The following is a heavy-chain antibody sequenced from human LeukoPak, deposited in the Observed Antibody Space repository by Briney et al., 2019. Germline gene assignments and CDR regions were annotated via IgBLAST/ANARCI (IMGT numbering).Heavy chain of an antibody. J-gene: IGHJ3*02. CDR2: MNPNSGNT. Sequence: ASVKVSCKASGYTFTSYDINWVRQATGQGLEWMGWMNPNSGNTGYAQKFQGRVTMTRNTSISTAYMELSSLRSEDTAVYYCARDPYNWNDAYGDDAFDIWGQGTMVTVSS. D-gene: IGHD1-1*01. CDR3: ARDPYNWNDAYGDDAFDI. V-gene: IGHV1-8*01. CDR1: GYTFTSYD.